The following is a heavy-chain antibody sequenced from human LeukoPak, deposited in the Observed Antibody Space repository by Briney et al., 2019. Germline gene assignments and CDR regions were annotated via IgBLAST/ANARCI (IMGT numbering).Heavy chain of an antibody. CDR2: TGSTGVST. CDR1: GFTFSSYA. CDR3: AKSFEYFDWLLWF. Sequence: GGSLRLSCAASGFTFSSYAMNWVRQAPGKGLEWVSATGSTGVSTFYADSVKGRFTVSRDNSKNTLSLQMNSLRAEDTAVYYCAKSFEYFDWLLWFWGQGTLVTVSS. V-gene: IGHV3-23*01. D-gene: IGHD3-9*01. J-gene: IGHJ4*02.